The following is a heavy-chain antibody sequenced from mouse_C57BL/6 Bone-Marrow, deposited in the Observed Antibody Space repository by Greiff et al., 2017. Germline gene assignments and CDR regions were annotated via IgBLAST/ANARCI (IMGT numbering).Heavy chain of an antibody. CDR3: ARYGYDGFAY. V-gene: IGHV1-81*01. CDR1: GYTFTSYG. CDR2: IYPRSGNT. D-gene: IGHD2-2*01. J-gene: IGHJ3*01. Sequence: VQLQESGAELARPGASVKLSCTASGYTFTSYGISWVKQRTGQGLEWIGEIYPRSGNTYYNEKFKGKATLTADKSSSTAYMELRSLTSEDSAVYFCARYGYDGFAYWGQGTLVTVSA.